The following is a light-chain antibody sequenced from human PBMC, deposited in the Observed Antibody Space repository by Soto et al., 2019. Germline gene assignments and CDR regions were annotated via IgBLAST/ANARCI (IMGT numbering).Light chain of an antibody. Sequence: DIVMTQSPLSLPVTPGEPASISCRSSQSLLHSNGYTYLDWYLQKPGQSPRLLIYLGSLRASGVPDRFIGSASGTDFTLKISRVEAEDVGVYYCMQILENSHTFGQGTKLEIK. J-gene: IGKJ2*01. CDR2: LGS. V-gene: IGKV2-28*01. CDR3: MQILENSHT. CDR1: QSLLHSNGYTY.